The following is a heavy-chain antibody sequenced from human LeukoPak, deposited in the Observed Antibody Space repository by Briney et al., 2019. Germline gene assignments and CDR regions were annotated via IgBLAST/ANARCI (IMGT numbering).Heavy chain of an antibody. CDR2: ISWNSGSI. D-gene: IGHD2-15*01. J-gene: IGHJ4*02. CDR1: GFTFDDYA. Sequence: PGRSLRLSCAASGFTFDDYAMHWVRQAPWKGLEWVSGISWNSGSIGYADSVKGRFTISRDNAKNSLYLQMNSLRAEDTALYYCAKDMGSRGYCSGGSCYPYFFDYXXX. CDR3: AKDMGSRGYCSGGSCYPYFFDY. V-gene: IGHV3-9*01.